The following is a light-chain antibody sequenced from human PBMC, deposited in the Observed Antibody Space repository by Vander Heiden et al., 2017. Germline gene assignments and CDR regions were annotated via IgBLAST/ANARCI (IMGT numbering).Light chain of an antibody. Sequence: DFVMTQSLDSLAVSLGERATINCRSSQSVFHSSNNRNYLSWYQQKPGQPPKLLIYWASTRESGVPDRFSGSGSGTEFTLTISSLQAEDVAVYYCQQDVNTPLTFGGGTKVEIK. CDR3: QQDVNTPLT. V-gene: IGKV4-1*01. CDR2: WAS. CDR1: QSVFHSSNNRNY. J-gene: IGKJ4*01.